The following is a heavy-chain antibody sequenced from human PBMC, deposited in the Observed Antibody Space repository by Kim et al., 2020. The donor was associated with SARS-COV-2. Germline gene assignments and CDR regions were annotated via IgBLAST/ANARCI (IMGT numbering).Heavy chain of an antibody. D-gene: IGHD1-26*01. Sequence: SETLSLTCAVYGGSFSGYYWSWIRQPPGKGLEWIGEINHSGSTNYNPSLKSRVTISVDTSKNQFSLKLSSVTAADTAVYYCARGCGSCGHLNWFDPLGQG. CDR1: GGSFSGYY. V-gene: IGHV4-34*01. J-gene: IGHJ5*02. CDR2: INHSGST. CDR3: ARGCGSCGHLNWFDP.